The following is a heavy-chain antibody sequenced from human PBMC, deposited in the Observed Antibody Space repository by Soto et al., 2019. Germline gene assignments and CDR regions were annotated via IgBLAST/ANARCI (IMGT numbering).Heavy chain of an antibody. CDR3: ALATTICYLEY. V-gene: IGHV3-21*01. D-gene: IGHD3-3*02. CDR1: RFPLEKYG. Sequence: PVGSLRLSCAVSRFPLEKYGMNWARQAPGKGLEWVSSIRFSGDYIFNAGPVKARVTTSRDNARNLLYLQMNRLGVDYTALCFGALATTICYLEYWGQGTQVTVSS. CDR2: IRFSGDYI. J-gene: IGHJ4*02.